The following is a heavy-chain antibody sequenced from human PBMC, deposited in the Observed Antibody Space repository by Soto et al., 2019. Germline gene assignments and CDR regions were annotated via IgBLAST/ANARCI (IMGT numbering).Heavy chain of an antibody. CDR3: ARHIAPKAMVRGVTAFDY. V-gene: IGHV5-51*01. CDR1: GYSFTSYW. D-gene: IGHD3-10*01. Sequence: GESLKISCKGSGYSFTSYWIGWVRQMPGKGLEWMGIIYPGDSDTRYSPSFQGQVTISADKSISTAYLQWSSLKASDTAMYYCARHIAPKAMVRGVTAFDYWGQGTLVTVSS. J-gene: IGHJ4*02. CDR2: IYPGDSDT.